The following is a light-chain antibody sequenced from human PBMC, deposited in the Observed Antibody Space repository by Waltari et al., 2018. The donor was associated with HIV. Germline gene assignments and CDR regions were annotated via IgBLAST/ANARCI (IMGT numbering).Light chain of an antibody. CDR1: QSVSSY. V-gene: IGKV1-39*01. CDR2: AIS. Sequence: DSQMTQSPPSLSASVGDRVCITCRASQSVSSYLNWFQQKPGNAPKPLISAISSLSRGAPSRFSCSGSGTDFTLTISSLQPADFATYYCQQTYSPPYTFGQGTKLEIK. CDR3: QQTYSPPYT. J-gene: IGKJ2*01.